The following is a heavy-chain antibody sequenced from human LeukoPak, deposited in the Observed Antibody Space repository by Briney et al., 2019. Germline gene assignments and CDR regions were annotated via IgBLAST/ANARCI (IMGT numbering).Heavy chain of an antibody. CDR1: GGSISSSSYY. Sequence: SETLSLTCTVSGGSISSSSYYWGWIRQPPGKGLEWIGSIYYSGSTYYNPSLKSRVTISVDTSKNQFSLKLSSVTAADTAVYYCARDVADGNNSGHDYWGQGTLVTVSS. J-gene: IGHJ4*02. CDR2: IYYSGST. CDR3: ARDVADGNNSGHDY. D-gene: IGHD5-24*01. V-gene: IGHV4-39*07.